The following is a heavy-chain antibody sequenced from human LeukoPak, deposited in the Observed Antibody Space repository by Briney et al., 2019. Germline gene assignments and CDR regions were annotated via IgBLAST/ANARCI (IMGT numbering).Heavy chain of an antibody. CDR1: RASISSGGFY. CDR2: ISSSGNT. Sequence: SETLSLTCSVSRASISSGGFYWSWIRQHPGRGLEWIGYISSSGNTDYNPSLKSRVAISGDTSKNQFSLKLSSLTAADTAVYYCARDYYYYMDVWGKGTTVTVSS. J-gene: IGHJ6*03. CDR3: ARDYYYYMDV. V-gene: IGHV4-31*03.